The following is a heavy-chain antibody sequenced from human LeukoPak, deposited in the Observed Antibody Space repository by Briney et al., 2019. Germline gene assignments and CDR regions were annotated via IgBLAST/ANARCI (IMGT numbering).Heavy chain of an antibody. CDR2: ISGGGGST. V-gene: IGHV3-23*01. J-gene: IGHJ4*02. Sequence: GGSLRLSCAASGFTFSTYWMSWVRQAPGKGLEWVSAISGGGGSTYHADSVKGRFTISRDNSKNTLYLQMDSLRAEDTAVYYCANSYTSSSRTPFDCWGQGTLVTVSS. D-gene: IGHD6-6*01. CDR1: GFTFSTYW. CDR3: ANSYTSSSRTPFDC.